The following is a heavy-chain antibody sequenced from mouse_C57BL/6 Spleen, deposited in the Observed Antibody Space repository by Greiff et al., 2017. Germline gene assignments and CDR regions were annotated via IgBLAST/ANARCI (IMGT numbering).Heavy chain of an antibody. CDR2: IDPETGGT. CDR1: GYTFTDYE. Sequence: VKLMESGAELVRPGASVTLSCKASGYTFTDYEMHWVKQTPVHGLEWIGAIDPETGGTAYNQKFKGKAILTADKSSSTAYMELRSLTSEDSAVYYCTKGYSTPYYAMDYWGQGTSVTVSS. V-gene: IGHV1-15*01. CDR3: TKGYSTPYYAMDY. J-gene: IGHJ4*01. D-gene: IGHD2-5*01.